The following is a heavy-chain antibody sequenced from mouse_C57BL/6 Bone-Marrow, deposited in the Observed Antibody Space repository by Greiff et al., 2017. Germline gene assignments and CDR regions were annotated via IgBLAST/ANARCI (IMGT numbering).Heavy chain of an antibody. V-gene: IGHV5-6*02. CDR1: GFTFSSYG. CDR2: ISSGGSYT. J-gene: IGHJ3*01. CDR3: ARH. Sequence: EVKLVESGGDLVKPGGSLKLSCAASGFTFSSYGMSWVRQTPDKRLEWVATISSGGSYTYYPDSVKGRFTISRDNAKNTLYLQKSSLKSEDTAMYYCARHGGQGTLVTVSA.